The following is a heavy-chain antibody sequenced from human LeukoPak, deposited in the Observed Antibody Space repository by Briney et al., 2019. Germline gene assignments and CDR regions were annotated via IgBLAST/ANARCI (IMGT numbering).Heavy chain of an antibody. CDR3: ARNGFASAINS. D-gene: IGHD2-21*02. Sequence: GGSRRLSCAASGFTFNTYWMSWVRQTPGKGLEWVANIKEDGSEKNYVDSVKGRFTISRDNAKNSLYLQMNSLRAEDTAVYYCARNGFASAINSWGQGTLVTVSS. V-gene: IGHV3-7*01. CDR1: GFTFNTYW. CDR2: IKEDGSEK. J-gene: IGHJ4*02.